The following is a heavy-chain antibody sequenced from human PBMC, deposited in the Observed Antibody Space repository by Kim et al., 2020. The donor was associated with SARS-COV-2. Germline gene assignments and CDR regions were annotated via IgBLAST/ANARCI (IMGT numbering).Heavy chain of an antibody. J-gene: IGHJ4*02. D-gene: IGHD2-15*01. V-gene: IGHV7-4-1*02. CDR2: INTNTGNP. Sequence: ASVKVSCKASGYTFNSHAMNWVRQAPGQGLEWLGWINTNTGNPTYAQDFTGRFVFSLDTSVSTAYLQFSSLKTEDTAVYYCARYCSGGNCYFDYWGQGTLVTVSS. CDR1: GYTFNSHA. CDR3: ARYCSGGNCYFDY.